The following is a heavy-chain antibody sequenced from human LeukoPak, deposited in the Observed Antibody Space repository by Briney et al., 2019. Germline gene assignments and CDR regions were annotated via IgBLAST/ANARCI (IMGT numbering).Heavy chain of an antibody. J-gene: IGHJ3*02. Sequence: GGSLRLSCAASGFTFSSYWMSWVRQAPGKGLEWVANIKQDGSEKYYVDSVKGRFTISRDNAKNSLYLQMNSLRAEDTAVYYCATAVTTFRNDAFDIWGQGTMVTVSP. CDR2: IKQDGSEK. D-gene: IGHD4-17*01. V-gene: IGHV3-7*01. CDR1: GFTFSSYW. CDR3: ATAVTTFRNDAFDI.